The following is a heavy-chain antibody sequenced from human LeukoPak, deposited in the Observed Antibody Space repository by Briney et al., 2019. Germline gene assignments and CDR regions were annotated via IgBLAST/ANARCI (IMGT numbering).Heavy chain of an antibody. CDR2: IYYSGST. J-gene: IGHJ4*02. Sequence: PSETLTLTCTVSGGSISSHYRSWVRQPPGKGLEWIGYIYYSGSTNYNTSLKSRVTISVDTSKNQFSLKLSSVTAADTAVYYCARFGYSYEGPIDYWGQGTLVTVSS. CDR1: GGSISSHY. V-gene: IGHV4-59*11. D-gene: IGHD5-18*01. CDR3: ARFGYSYEGPIDY.